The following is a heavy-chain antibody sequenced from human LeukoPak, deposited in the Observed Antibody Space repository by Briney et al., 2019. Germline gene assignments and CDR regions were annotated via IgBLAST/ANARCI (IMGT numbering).Heavy chain of an antibody. D-gene: IGHD4-17*01. CDR2: IYYSGST. J-gene: IGHJ4*02. Sequence: SETLSLTCTVSGGSINSTSNYWGCIRQPPGKGLEWIGSIYYSGSTSYNPSLKSRVTISVDTSKNRFSLKLSSVTAADTAVYFCAGDYGDYYFDYWGQGTLVTVSS. V-gene: IGHV4-39*07. CDR1: GGSINSTSNY. CDR3: AGDYGDYYFDY.